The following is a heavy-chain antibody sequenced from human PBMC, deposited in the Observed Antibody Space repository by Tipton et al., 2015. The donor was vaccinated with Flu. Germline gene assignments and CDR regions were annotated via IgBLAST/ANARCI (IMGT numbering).Heavy chain of an antibody. V-gene: IGHV4-38-2*02. CDR2: IHYSGSP. J-gene: IGHJ4*02. CDR1: GDSMRSDYF. D-gene: IGHD1-20*01. CDR3: ERKVTESPHNSNYIES. Sequence: TLSLTCTVSGDSMRSDYFWGWIRQAPGKGLEWIGNIHYSGSPHYNPSLKSRVTISVDTSKNQFSLRLTSLTAAETAVYYCERKVTESPHNSNYIESWGQGNLVTVCS.